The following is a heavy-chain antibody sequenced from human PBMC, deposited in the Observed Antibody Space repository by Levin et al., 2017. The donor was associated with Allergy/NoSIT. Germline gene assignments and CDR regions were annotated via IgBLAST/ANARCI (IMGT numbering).Heavy chain of an antibody. V-gene: IGHV7-4-1*02. CDR1: GYIFTNYA. CDR2: ISTKTGNP. J-gene: IGHJ4*02. D-gene: IGHD1-14*01. CDR3: ARPYTPNLRSLFDF. Sequence: ASVKVSCKASGYIFTNYAMNWVRQAPGQGPEWMGWISTKTGNPTYAQGFTGRFVFSLDTSVSTAYLQINSLEAEDTAMYYCARPYTPNLRSLFDFWGQGTLVTVSS.